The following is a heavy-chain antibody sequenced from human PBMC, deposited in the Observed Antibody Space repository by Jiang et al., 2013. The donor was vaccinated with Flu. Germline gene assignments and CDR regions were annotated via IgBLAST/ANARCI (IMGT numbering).Heavy chain of an antibody. D-gene: IGHD4-23*01. Sequence: GAEVKKPGESLKISCKSSGYTFTNYWIGWVRQKPGRGLEWIGVIYPDDSDTRYSPSLRGQVTISADKSVTTVYLQWSSLKPSDTAMYYCATQGGDHGGHAIGDAFDIWGQGTMVTVSP. CDR1: GYTFTNYW. CDR2: IYPDDSDT. J-gene: IGHJ3*02. V-gene: IGHV5-51*01. CDR3: ATQGGDHGGHAIGDAFDI.